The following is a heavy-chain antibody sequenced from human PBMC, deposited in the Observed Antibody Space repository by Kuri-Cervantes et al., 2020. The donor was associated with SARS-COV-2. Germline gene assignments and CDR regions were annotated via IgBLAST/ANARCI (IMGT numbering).Heavy chain of an antibody. D-gene: IGHD4-11*01. CDR1: GFTFSSYW. CDR2: IKQDGSEK. V-gene: IGHV3-7*01. CDR3: ARDDEVTTHYGAAFDI. J-gene: IGHJ3*02. Sequence: GESLKISCAASGFTFSSYWMSWVRQAPGKGLEWVANIKQDGSEKYYVDSVKGRFTISRDNAKNSLYLQMNSLRAEDTAVYYCARDDEVTTHYGAAFDIWGQGTMVTVSS.